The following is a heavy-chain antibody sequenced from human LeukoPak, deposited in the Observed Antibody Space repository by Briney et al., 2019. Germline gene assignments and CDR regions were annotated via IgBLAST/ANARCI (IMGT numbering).Heavy chain of an antibody. CDR1: GFTFSSYA. CDR3: AKEGYCSSTSCYAGEFDY. Sequence: GGSLRLSCAASGFTFSSYAMSWVRQAPGKGLEWVSAISGSGGSTYYADSVKGRFTISRDNSKNTLYLQMNSLRAEDTAVYCCAKEGYCSSTSCYAGEFDYWGQGTLVTVS. J-gene: IGHJ4*02. D-gene: IGHD2-2*01. V-gene: IGHV3-23*01. CDR2: ISGSGGST.